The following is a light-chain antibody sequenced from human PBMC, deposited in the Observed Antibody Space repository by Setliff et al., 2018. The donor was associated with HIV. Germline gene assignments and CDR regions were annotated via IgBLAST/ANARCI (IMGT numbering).Light chain of an antibody. Sequence: QSVLTQPPSASGSPGQSVTISCTGTSSDVGAYNYVSWYQQYPGKAPKLMIYEVNKRPSGVPDRFSGSKSGNTASLTVSGLQAEDEADYYCTSYAGSNNFVVFGGGTKVTVL. J-gene: IGLJ2*01. CDR2: EVN. CDR3: TSYAGSNNFVV. CDR1: SSDVGAYNY. V-gene: IGLV2-8*01.